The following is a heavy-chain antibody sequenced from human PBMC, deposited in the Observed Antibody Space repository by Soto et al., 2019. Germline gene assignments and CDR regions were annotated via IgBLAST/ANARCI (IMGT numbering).Heavy chain of an antibody. CDR3: ASQGGSIAARPGSFDY. V-gene: IGHV4-59*01. Sequence: SETLSLTCTVSGGSISSYCWSWIRQPPGKGLEWIGYIYYSGSTNYNPSLKSRVTISVDTSKNQFSLKLSSVTAADTAVYYCASQGGSIAARPGSFDYWGQGTLVTVSS. D-gene: IGHD6-6*01. CDR1: GGSISSYC. CDR2: IYYSGST. J-gene: IGHJ4*02.